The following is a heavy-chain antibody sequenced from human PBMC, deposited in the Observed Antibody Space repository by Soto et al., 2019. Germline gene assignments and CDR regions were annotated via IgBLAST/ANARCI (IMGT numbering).Heavy chain of an antibody. CDR1: GFTFSSYW. D-gene: IGHD3-3*01. J-gene: IGHJ4*02. CDR3: ARGVGWSGYPRAILDY. CDR2: INSDGSST. Sequence: EVQLVESGGGLVQPGGSLRLSCAASGFTFSSYWMHWVRQAPGKGLVWVSRINSDGSSTSYADSVKGRFTISRDNAKNTLYLQMNSLRAEDTAVYYCARGVGWSGYPRAILDYWGQGTLVTVSS. V-gene: IGHV3-74*01.